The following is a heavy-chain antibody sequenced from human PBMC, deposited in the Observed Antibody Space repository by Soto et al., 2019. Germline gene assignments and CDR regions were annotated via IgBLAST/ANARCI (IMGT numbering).Heavy chain of an antibody. D-gene: IGHD2-15*01. CDR1: GYSFTSYW. Sequence: GESLKISCKGSGYSFTSYWIGWVRQMPGKGLEWMGIIYPGDSDTRYSPSFQGQVTISADKSISTAYLQWSSLKASDTAMYYCAGSERYCSGGSCSPLYYYYYGMDVWGQGTTVTVSS. CDR2: IYPGDSDT. J-gene: IGHJ6*02. V-gene: IGHV5-51*01. CDR3: AGSERYCSGGSCSPLYYYYYGMDV.